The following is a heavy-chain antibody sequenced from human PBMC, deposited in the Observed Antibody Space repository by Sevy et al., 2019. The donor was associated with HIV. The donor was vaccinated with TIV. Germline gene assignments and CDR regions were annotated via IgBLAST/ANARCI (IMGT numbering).Heavy chain of an antibody. V-gene: IGHV3-13*05. J-gene: IGHJ6*02. CDR1: GFTFSSYD. CDR3: ARSGGYSDYGMDV. D-gene: IGHD5-12*01. Sequence: GGSLRLSCVAAGFTFSSYDMHWVRQVTGKGLEWISGVGPAVDQFYPGSVKGRFTISRENAKNSFYLQMNNLRAGDTAVYYCARSGGYSDYGMDVWGQGTTVTVSS. CDR2: VGPAVDQ.